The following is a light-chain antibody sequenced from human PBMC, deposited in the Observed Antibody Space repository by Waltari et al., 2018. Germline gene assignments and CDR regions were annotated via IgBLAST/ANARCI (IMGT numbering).Light chain of an antibody. J-gene: IGLJ1*01. Sequence: SYELTQPPSVSVAPGQTARITCDGDKIGSKNVHWYQHKPGQAPVLVVYDDGDRPSGVPERFSGSNSGNTAALTSSRVDAGDEAEYYCQVWDSGSDHYVFGTVTKVTVL. V-gene: IGLV3-21*02. CDR1: KIGSKN. CDR3: QVWDSGSDHYV. CDR2: DDG.